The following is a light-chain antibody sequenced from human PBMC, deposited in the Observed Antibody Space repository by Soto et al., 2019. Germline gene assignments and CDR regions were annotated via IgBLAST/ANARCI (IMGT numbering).Light chain of an antibody. CDR1: STDVGDFNY. CDR3: SSYSSSTTHVV. J-gene: IGLJ2*01. Sequence: QPVLTQPASVSGSPGRSVTISCTGTSTDVGDFNYVSWYQHLPGRAPKLIIYDVTNRPSGISYRFSASKSGRTASLTISGLQAEDEADYYCSSYSSSTTHVVFGGGTKLTVL. CDR2: DVT. V-gene: IGLV2-14*03.